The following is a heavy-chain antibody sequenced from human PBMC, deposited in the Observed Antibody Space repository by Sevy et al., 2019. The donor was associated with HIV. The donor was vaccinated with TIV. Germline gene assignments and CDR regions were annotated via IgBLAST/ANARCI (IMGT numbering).Heavy chain of an antibody. Sequence: GGSLRLSCAASGFTFSANWMNWVRQAPGKGLEWVANIKADGSDKHYVDSVEGRFTISRDNAKNLLFLQMNSLRVGDKAVYYCAHETFGRFESWGQGTLVTVSS. CDR2: IKADGSDK. CDR1: GFTFSANW. V-gene: IGHV3-7*01. J-gene: IGHJ4*02. D-gene: IGHD3-16*01. CDR3: AHETFGRFES.